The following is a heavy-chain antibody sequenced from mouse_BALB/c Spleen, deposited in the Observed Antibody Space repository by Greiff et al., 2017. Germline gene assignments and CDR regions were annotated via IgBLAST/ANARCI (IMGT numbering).Heavy chain of an antibody. D-gene: IGHD2-3*01. J-gene: IGHJ2*01. CDR3: ARGGYYVYFDY. Sequence: EVKLMESGPGLVKPSQSLSLTCTVTGYSITSDYAWNWIRQFPGNKLEWMGYISYSGSTSYNPSLKSRISITRDTSKNQFFLQLNSVTTEDTATYYCARGGYYVYFDYWGQGTTLTVSS. CDR2: ISYSGST. CDR1: GYSITSDYA. V-gene: IGHV3-2*02.